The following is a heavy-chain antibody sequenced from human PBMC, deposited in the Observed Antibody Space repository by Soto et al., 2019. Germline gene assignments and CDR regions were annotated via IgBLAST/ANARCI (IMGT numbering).Heavy chain of an antibody. CDR1: GFVFRNYW. CDR3: TRDWDS. Sequence: GGSLRLSCTVSGFVFRNYWMAWARQAPGEGLEWVAVIRQDGSETHYVGSVRGRFTISRDNAKNSLYLQMNNLRVDDTAVYYCTRDWDSWGQGTLVTVSS. V-gene: IGHV3-7*01. J-gene: IGHJ4*02. CDR2: IRQDGSET.